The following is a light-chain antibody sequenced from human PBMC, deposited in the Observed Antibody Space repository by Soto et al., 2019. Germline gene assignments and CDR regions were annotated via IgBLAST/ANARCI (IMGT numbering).Light chain of an antibody. V-gene: IGLV2-14*01. CDR2: EVS. CDR1: TTDIDAYNY. J-gene: IGLJ1*01. CDR3: YSYARATTSV. Sequence: QSVLTQPASVSGSPGQSITISCTGTTTDIDAYNYVSWYLQHPGKAPKLLIYEVSNRPSGASDRFSGSKSDNTASLTISGLQAEDEGDYYCYSYARATTSVFGTGTKVTVL.